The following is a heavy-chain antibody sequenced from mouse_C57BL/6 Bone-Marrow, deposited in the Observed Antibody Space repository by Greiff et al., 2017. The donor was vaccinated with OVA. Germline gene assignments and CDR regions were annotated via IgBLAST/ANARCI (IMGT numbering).Heavy chain of an antibody. V-gene: IGHV1-74*01. CDR2: IHPSDSDT. J-gene: IGHJ3*01. D-gene: IGHD1-1*01. CDR1: GYTFTSYW. Sequence: VQLQQPGAELVKPGASVKVSCKASGYTFTSYWMHWVKQRPGQGLEWIGRIHPSDSDTNYNQKFKGKATLTADKSSSTAYMELRSLTSEDSAVYFCARGVTTVAAYWGQGTLVTVSA. CDR3: ARGVTTVAAY.